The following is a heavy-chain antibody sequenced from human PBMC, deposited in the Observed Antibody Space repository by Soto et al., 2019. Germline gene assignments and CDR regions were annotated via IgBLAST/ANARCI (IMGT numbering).Heavy chain of an antibody. J-gene: IGHJ4*01. D-gene: IGHD3-3*01. CDR1: GFTFSGYG. CDR2: ISNDGSNK. CDR3: AKRKSGAPVSHFDK. Sequence: QVQLVESGGGVVQPGKSLRLSCAASGFTFSGYGMDWVRQAPGKGLEWVAVISNDGSNKYYGASVKGRFTISRDNSKNLLYLQMTSLRAEATAVYYCAKRKSGAPVSHFDKWGHGALVTVS. V-gene: IGHV3-30*18.